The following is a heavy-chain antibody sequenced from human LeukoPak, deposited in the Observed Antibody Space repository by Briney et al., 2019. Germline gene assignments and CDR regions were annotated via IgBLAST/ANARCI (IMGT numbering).Heavy chain of an antibody. V-gene: IGHV4-59*08. CDR2: IYYSGST. Sequence: NPSETLSLTCTVSGGSISSYYWSWIRQPPGKGLEWIGYIYYSGSTNYNPSLKSRVTISVDTSKNQFSLKLSSVTAADTAVYYCARLYSSGWSNWFDPWGQGTLVTVSS. CDR3: ARLYSSGWSNWFDP. J-gene: IGHJ5*02. CDR1: GGSISSYY. D-gene: IGHD6-19*01.